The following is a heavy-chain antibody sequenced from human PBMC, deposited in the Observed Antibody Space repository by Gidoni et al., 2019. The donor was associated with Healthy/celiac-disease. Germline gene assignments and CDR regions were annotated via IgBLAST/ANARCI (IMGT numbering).Heavy chain of an antibody. D-gene: IGHD3-22*01. Sequence: QVQLQQWGAGLLKPSETLSRTCAVYGGSFSGYYWSWIRQPPGKGREWIGEINHSGSTNYNPSLKSRVTISVDTSKNQFSLKLSAVTAADTAVYYCAREGDXYDSSGYYY. CDR1: GGSFSGYY. V-gene: IGHV4-34*01. CDR2: INHSGST. CDR3: AREGDXYDSSGYYY. J-gene: IGHJ6*01.